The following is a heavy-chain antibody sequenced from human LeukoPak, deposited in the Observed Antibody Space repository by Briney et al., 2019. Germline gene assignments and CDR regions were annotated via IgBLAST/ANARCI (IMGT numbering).Heavy chain of an antibody. Sequence: SETLSLTCAVYGGSLCVYYWSWIRQPPRKGREWIREIIYNGSTNYNPSLKSRLTISVDTSKNQFSLKLSSVTAADTAVYYCARGVPFAGYCRSTSCLFDYWGQRTLVTVSS. CDR2: IIYNGST. D-gene: IGHD2-2*01. J-gene: IGHJ4*02. V-gene: IGHV4-34*12. CDR3: ARGVPFAGYCRSTSCLFDY. CDR1: GGSLCVYY.